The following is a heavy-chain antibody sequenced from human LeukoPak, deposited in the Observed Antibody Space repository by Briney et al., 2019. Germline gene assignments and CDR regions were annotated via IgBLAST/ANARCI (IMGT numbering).Heavy chain of an antibody. CDR1: GGSISSYY. J-gene: IGHJ3*02. Sequence: PSETLSLTCTVSGGSISSYYWSWIRQPPGKGLEWIGYIYYSGSTNYNPSLKSRVTISVDTSKNQFSLKLSSVTAADTAVYYCARSYSSGWWVINAFDIWGQGTMVTVSS. V-gene: IGHV4-59*08. CDR3: ARSYSSGWWVINAFDI. CDR2: IYYSGST. D-gene: IGHD6-19*01.